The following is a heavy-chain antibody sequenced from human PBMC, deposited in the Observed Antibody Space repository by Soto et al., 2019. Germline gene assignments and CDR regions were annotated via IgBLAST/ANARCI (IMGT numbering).Heavy chain of an antibody. Sequence: ASVKVSCKASGYTFTGYYIHWVRQAPGQGLEWMGWINPNSGGTNYAQKFQGRVTMTRDTSISTAYMELSRLRSDDTAVYYCARDYGSGSYDHYGMDVWGQGTTVTV. J-gene: IGHJ6*02. CDR1: GYTFTGYY. CDR2: INPNSGGT. D-gene: IGHD3-10*01. V-gene: IGHV1-2*02. CDR3: ARDYGSGSYDHYGMDV.